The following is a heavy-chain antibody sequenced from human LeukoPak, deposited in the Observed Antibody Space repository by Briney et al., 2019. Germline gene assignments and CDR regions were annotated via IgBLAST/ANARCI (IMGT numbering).Heavy chain of an antibody. CDR2: IVVGSGNT. J-gene: IGHJ4*02. CDR3: AADGEDSGSYSSFDY. Sequence: ATSVKVSCKASGFTFTSSAMQWVRQARGQRLEWIGWIVVGSGNTNYAQKFQERVTITRDMSTSTAHMELSSLRSEDTAVYYCAADGEDSGSYSSFDYWGQGTLVTVSS. V-gene: IGHV1-58*02. CDR1: GFTFTSSA. D-gene: IGHD1-26*01.